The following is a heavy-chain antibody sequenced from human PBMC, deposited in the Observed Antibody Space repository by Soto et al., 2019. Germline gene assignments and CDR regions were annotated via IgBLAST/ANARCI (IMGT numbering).Heavy chain of an antibody. J-gene: IGHJ6*02. CDR2: IIPIFGTA. CDR1: GGTFSSYA. CDR3: ARVRSGYARGGSYYYYGMDV. D-gene: IGHD5-12*01. Sequence: QVPLVQSGAEVKKPGSSVKVSCKASGGTFSSYAISWVRQAPRQGLEWMGGIIPIFGTANYAQKFQGRVTITADESTSTAYMELSSLRSEDTAVYYCARVRSGYARGGSYYYYGMDVWGQGTTVTVSS. V-gene: IGHV1-69*01.